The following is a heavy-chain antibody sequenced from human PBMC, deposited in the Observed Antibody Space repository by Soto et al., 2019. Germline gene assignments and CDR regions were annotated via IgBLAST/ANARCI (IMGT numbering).Heavy chain of an antibody. Sequence: QVQLVQSGAEVKKPGSSVKVSCKASGGTFSSYAISWVRQAPGQGLEWMGGIIPIFGTANYAQKFQGRVTITADESMSTDDMELSSLRSEDTAVYYCARDRGVWTGGWFDPWGQGTLVTVSS. J-gene: IGHJ5*02. CDR3: ARDRGVWTGGWFDP. D-gene: IGHD3-10*01. CDR2: IIPIFGTA. CDR1: GGTFSSYA. V-gene: IGHV1-69*12.